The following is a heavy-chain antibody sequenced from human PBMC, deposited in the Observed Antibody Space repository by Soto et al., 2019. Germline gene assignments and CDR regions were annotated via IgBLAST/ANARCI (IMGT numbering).Heavy chain of an antibody. CDR3: ARVIWSGHLTSDL. D-gene: IGHD3-3*01. CDR1: GFTFSSNS. V-gene: IGHV3-48*02. J-gene: IGHJ5*02. Sequence: EVQVVESGGGLVQPGGSLRLSCAASGFTFSSNSMNWVRQAPGKGLEWISYISSSSSTIYADSVKGRFTISRDNAKNSLYLQMNSLRDEDTAVYYCARVIWSGHLTSDLWRQGTLVTVSS. CDR2: ISSSSSTI.